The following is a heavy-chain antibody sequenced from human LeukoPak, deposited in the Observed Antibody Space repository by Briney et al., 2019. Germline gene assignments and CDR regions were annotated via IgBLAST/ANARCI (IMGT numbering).Heavy chain of an antibody. CDR2: INAGNGNT. V-gene: IGHV1-3*01. CDR3: ARDREYYDFWSGYYGGGFDY. CDR1: GYTFTSYA. D-gene: IGHD3-3*01. J-gene: IGHJ4*02. Sequence: ASVKVSCKASGYTFTSYAMHWVRQAPGQRLEWMGWINAGNGNTKYSQKFQGRVTITRDTSASTAYMELSSLRSEDTAVYYCARDREYYDFWSGYYGGGFDYWGQGTLVTVSS.